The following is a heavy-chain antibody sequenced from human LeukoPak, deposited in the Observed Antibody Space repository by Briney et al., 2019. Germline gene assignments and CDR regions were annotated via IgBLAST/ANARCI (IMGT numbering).Heavy chain of an antibody. Sequence: GGSLRLSCAASGFTFSSYVMSWVRQAPGKGLEWVSAISGSGGSTYYADSVKGRFTISRDNSKNTLYLQMNSLRAEDTAVYYCAKDPFIVVVPAAMYFDYWGQGTLVTVSS. CDR1: GFTFSSYV. V-gene: IGHV3-23*01. D-gene: IGHD2-2*01. CDR2: ISGSGGST. CDR3: AKDPFIVVVPAAMYFDY. J-gene: IGHJ4*02.